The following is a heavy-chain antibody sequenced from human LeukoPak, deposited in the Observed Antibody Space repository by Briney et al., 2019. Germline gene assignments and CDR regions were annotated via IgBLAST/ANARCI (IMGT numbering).Heavy chain of an antibody. D-gene: IGHD3-22*01. CDR2: IYYSGST. CDR1: GGSISSGDYY. V-gene: IGHV4-30-4*01. Sequence: PSQTLSLTCTVSGGSISSGDYYWSWIRQPPGKGLEWIGYIYYSGSTYYNPSLKSRVTISVDTSKNQFSLKLSSVTAADTAVYYCARDVYYYDSSGYYLDWYFDLWGRGTLVTVSP. J-gene: IGHJ2*01. CDR3: ARDVYYYDSSGYYLDWYFDL.